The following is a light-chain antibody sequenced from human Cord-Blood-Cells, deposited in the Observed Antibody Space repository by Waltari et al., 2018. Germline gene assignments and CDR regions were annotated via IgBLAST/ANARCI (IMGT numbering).Light chain of an antibody. Sequence: NFMLTQPHSVSESPGKTVTIPCTRSSGSIASNNVHWYQQRPGSAPTTVIYEDNQRPSGVPDRFSGSIDSSSNSASLTISGLKTEDEADYYCQSYDSSNQVFGGGTKLTVL. V-gene: IGLV6-57*03. CDR2: EDN. CDR1: SGSIASNN. CDR3: QSYDSSNQV. J-gene: IGLJ3*02.